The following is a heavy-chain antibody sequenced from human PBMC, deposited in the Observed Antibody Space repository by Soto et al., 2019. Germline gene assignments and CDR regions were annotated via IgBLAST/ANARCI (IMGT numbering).Heavy chain of an antibody. Sequence: QLQLQESGPGLVKPSETLSLTCTVSGGSISSSSYYWGWIRQPPGKGLEWIGSIYYSGSTYYNPSLKSRVTISVDTSKNQFSLKLSSVTAADTAVYYCARRFNSVVREPAWFDPWGQGTLVTVSS. CDR2: IYYSGST. J-gene: IGHJ5*02. V-gene: IGHV4-39*01. D-gene: IGHD3-10*01. CDR3: ARRFNSVVREPAWFDP. CDR1: GGSISSSSYY.